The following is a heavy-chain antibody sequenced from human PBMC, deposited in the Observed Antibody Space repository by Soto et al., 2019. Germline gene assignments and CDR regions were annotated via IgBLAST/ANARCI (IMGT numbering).Heavy chain of an antibody. Sequence: GGSLRLSCAASGFTFSSYGMHWVRQAPGKGLEWVAVISYDGSNKYYADSVKGRFTISRDNSKNTLYLQMNSLRAEDTAVYYCAKAGIIAAAGKLDYWGQGTLVTVS. V-gene: IGHV3-30*18. D-gene: IGHD6-13*01. CDR1: GFTFSSYG. CDR3: AKAGIIAAAGKLDY. J-gene: IGHJ4*02. CDR2: ISYDGSNK.